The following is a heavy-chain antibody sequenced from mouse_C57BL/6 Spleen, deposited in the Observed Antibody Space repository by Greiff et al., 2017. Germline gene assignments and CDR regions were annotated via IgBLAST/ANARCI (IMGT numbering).Heavy chain of an antibody. D-gene: IGHD1-1*01. CDR2: IDPEDGDT. J-gene: IGHJ2*01. V-gene: IGHV14-2*01. CDR1: GFNIKDYY. CDR3: ARGGYGNSYPTYY. Sequence: EVQLQQSGAELVKPGASVKLSCTASGFNIKDYYMHWVKQRTEQGLEWIGRIDPEDGDTKYAPKFQGKATISADTSSNTVYLQLSSLTSEDTAVYYGARGGYGNSYPTYYWGQGTTLTVSS.